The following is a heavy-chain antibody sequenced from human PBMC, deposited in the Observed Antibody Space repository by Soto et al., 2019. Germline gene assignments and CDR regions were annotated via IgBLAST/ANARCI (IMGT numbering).Heavy chain of an antibody. J-gene: IGHJ3*02. CDR1: GGSFSDFY. CDR3: ARGPRVVWVVPTAQRDVFDI. V-gene: IGHV4-34*01. CDR2: INHSGST. D-gene: IGHD2-2*01. Sequence: QVQLQQWGAGLLKPSETLSLTCAVYGGSFSDFYWNCIRQPPGKGLEWIGEINHSGSTSYNQSLKSRVTISVDTSKNQISLKLTSVTAADTAVYYCARGPRVVWVVPTAQRDVFDIWGQGTMVTVSS.